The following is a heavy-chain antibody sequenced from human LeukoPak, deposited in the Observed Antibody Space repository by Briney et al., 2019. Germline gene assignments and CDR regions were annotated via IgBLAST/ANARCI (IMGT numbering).Heavy chain of an antibody. CDR1: GFTFDDYA. CDR3: AKDTVAAAGTAFSSNWFDP. CDR2: ISWNSGSI. V-gene: IGHV3-9*01. Sequence: GGSLRLSCAASGFTFDDYAMHWVRQAPGKGLEWVSGISWNSGSIGYADSVKGRFTISRDNAKNSLYLQMNSLRAEDTALYYCAKDTVAAAGTAFSSNWFDPWGQGTLVTVSS. D-gene: IGHD6-13*01. J-gene: IGHJ5*02.